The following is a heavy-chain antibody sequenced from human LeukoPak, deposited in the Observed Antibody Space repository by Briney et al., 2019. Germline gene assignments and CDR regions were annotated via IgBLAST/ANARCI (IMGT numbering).Heavy chain of an antibody. V-gene: IGHV3-23*01. D-gene: IGHD3-22*01. CDR3: AKVPQRGYYSDSSGYYYDY. J-gene: IGHJ4*02. CDR2: ISGSGGST. CDR1: GFTFSSYA. Sequence: GASLRLSCAASGFTFSSYAMSWVRQAPGKGLEWVSAISGSGGSTYYADSVKGRFTISRDNSKNTLYLQMNSLRAEDTAVYYCAKVPQRGYYSDSSGYYYDYWGQGTLVTVSS.